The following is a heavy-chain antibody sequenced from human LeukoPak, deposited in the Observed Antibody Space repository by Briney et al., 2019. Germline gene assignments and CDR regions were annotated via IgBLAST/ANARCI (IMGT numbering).Heavy chain of an antibody. CDR2: IYYSGST. Sequence: SETLSLTCTVSGGSISSYYWSWIRQPPGKGLEWIGYIYYSGSTNYNPSLKSRVTMSVDTSKNQFSLKLSSVTAADTAVYYCASLRYFDWLSIDYWGQGTLVTVSS. D-gene: IGHD3-9*01. J-gene: IGHJ4*02. CDR1: GGSISSYY. CDR3: ASLRYFDWLSIDY. V-gene: IGHV4-59*01.